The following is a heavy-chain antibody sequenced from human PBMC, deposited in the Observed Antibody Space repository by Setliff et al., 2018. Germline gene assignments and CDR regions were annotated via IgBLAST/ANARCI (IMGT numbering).Heavy chain of an antibody. CDR1: GGSISSGSYY. CDR2: INHSGST. CDR3: ARVGPYYYGSGSS. Sequence: SETLSLTCTVSGGSISSGSYYWSWIRQPPGKGLEWIGEINHSGSTNYNPSLKSRVTISVDTSKNQFSLKLSSVTAADTAVYYCARVGPYYYGSGSSWGQGTLVTVSS. V-gene: IGHV4-39*07. J-gene: IGHJ5*02. D-gene: IGHD3-10*01.